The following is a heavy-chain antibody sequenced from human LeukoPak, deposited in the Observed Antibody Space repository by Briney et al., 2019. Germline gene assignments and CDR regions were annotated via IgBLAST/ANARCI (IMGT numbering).Heavy chain of an antibody. CDR2: ISSSSSYI. CDR1: GVTLTSDS. D-gene: IGHD1-26*01. J-gene: IGHJ3*02. Sequence: GGTLRLSCAPSGVTLTSDSMNWVRHTPGKGLEWVSSISSSSSYIYYTDSVKGGFTISRDNAKTSLYLQMNCLRAEDTGVYYCARAGGTDYGIAFDIWGQGTMVTVSS. CDR3: ARAGGTDYGIAFDI. V-gene: IGHV3-21*01.